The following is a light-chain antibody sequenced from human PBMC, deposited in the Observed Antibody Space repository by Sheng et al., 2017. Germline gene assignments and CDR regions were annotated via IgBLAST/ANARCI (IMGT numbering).Light chain of an antibody. J-gene: IGKJ1*01. CDR3: QQYYSTPRWT. Sequence: DIVMTQSPDSLAVSLGERATINCKSSQSVLYSSNNKNYLAWYQHKPGQPPKLLFYWASARESGVPDRFSGSGSGTDFTLTISNLQAEDVAVYYCQQYYSTPRWTFGQGTRVEIK. V-gene: IGKV4-1*01. CDR1: QSVLYSSNNKNY. CDR2: WAS.